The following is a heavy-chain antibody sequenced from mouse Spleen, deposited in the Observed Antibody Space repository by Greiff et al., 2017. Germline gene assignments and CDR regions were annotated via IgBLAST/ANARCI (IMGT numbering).Heavy chain of an antibody. V-gene: IGHV5-17*01. CDR3: ARRLTGTRGFAY. CDR2: ISSGSSTI. CDR1: GFTFSDYG. J-gene: IGHJ3*01. D-gene: IGHD4-1*01. Sequence: EVQLQESGGGLVKPGGSLKLSCAASGFTFSDYGMHWVRQAPEKGLEWVAYISSGSSTIYYADTVKGRFTISRDNAKNTLFLQMTSLRSEDTAMYYCARRLTGTRGFAYWGQGTLVTVSA.